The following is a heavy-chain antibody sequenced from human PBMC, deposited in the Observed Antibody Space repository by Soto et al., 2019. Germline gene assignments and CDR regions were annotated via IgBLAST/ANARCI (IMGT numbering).Heavy chain of an antibody. D-gene: IGHD6-13*01. V-gene: IGHV3-23*01. J-gene: IGHJ5*02. CDR3: AKDPYSSSWYWFDP. CDR2: ISGSGGST. CDR1: GFTFSSYA. Sequence: LRLSCAASGFTFSSYAMSWVRQAPGKGLEWVSAISGSGGSTYYADSVKGRFTISRDNSKNTLYLQMNSLRAEDTAVYYCAKDPYSSSWYWFDPWGQGTLVTVSS.